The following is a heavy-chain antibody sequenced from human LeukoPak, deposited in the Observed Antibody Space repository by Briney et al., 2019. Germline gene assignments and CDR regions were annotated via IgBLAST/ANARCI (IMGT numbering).Heavy chain of an antibody. V-gene: IGHV4-30-2*01. CDR1: GGSISSGGYS. D-gene: IGHD3-10*01. J-gene: IGHJ4*02. CDR3: ARSPYGSGSYYVDY. CDR2: IYHSGST. Sequence: SETLSLTCAVSGGSISSGGYSWSWIRQPPGKGLEWIGYIYHSGSTYYNPSLKSRVTISVDRSKNQFSLKLSSVTAADTAVYYCARSPYGSGSYYVDYWGRGTLVTVSS.